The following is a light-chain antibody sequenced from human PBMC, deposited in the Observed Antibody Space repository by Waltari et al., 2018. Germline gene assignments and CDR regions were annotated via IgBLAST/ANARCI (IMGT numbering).Light chain of an antibody. CDR1: NSDIGYYNA. CDR3: SSYAGSNTLV. CDR2: EVS. V-gene: IGLV2-11*01. J-gene: IGLJ2*01. Sequence: QAAPTQPPSVSGSPGQSVTISCTGTNSDIGYYNAVSWYQQHPGKAPKLMIYEVSKRPSGVSDRFSGSKSGNTASLTISGLQAEDEADYYCSSYAGSNTLVFGGGTRLTVL.